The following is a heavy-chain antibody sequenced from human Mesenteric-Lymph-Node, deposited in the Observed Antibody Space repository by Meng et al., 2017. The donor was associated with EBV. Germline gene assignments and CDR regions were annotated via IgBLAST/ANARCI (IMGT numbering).Heavy chain of an antibody. D-gene: IGHD6-13*01. CDR2: IYYSGST. CDR1: GGSISSSSYY. J-gene: IGHJ4*02. CDR3: ARGQWSSSWYFLDY. V-gene: IGHV4-39*07. Sequence: LQLQDSGPGLVKPSETLSLPCIVSGGSISSSSYYWGWIRQPPGKGLEWIGSIYYSGSTYYNPSLKSRVTISVDTSKNQFSLKLSSVTAADTAVYYCARGQWSSSWYFLDYWGQGTLVTVSS.